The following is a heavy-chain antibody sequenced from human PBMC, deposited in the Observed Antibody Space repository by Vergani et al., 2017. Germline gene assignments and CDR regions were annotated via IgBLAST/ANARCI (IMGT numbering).Heavy chain of an antibody. CDR1: GFSFPGYA. V-gene: IGHV3-23*01. J-gene: IGHJ4*02. D-gene: IGHD5-12*01. Sequence: EVQLLESGGDLVQPGGSLRLSCAASGFSFPGYAMSWVRQAPGKGLEWVSSVSGSSATPYYADSVNGRFIISRDNSKNTLHLQMNSLRADDTAVYYCTKGSRGYTGYFFDYWGQGTLATVSS. CDR2: VSGSSATP. CDR3: TKGSRGYTGYFFDY.